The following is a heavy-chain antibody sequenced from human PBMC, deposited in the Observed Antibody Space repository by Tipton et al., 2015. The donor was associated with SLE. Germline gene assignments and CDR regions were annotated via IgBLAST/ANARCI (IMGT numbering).Heavy chain of an antibody. CDR3: ARVYQVGYFDY. Sequence: QSGAEVKTPGASMKVSCKASGFTFTDYYLHWVRQAPGQGLEWMGRINLDIGGANYAQNFQGRVTLTRDTSINTAYMELSRLRFDDTAVYYCARVYQVGYFDYWGQGTLVTVSS. D-gene: IGHD1-26*01. CDR1: GFTFTDYY. J-gene: IGHJ4*02. V-gene: IGHV1-2*06. CDR2: INLDIGGA.